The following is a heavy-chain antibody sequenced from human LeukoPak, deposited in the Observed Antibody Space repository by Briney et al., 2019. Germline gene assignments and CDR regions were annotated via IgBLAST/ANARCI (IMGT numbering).Heavy chain of an antibody. D-gene: IGHD3-3*02. Sequence: GGSLRLSCAVSGFTFSSYWMHWVRQAPGKGLVWVSRINSDGSSTNYADSVKGRFTISRDNAKNTLYLQMNSLRAEDTAVYYCARAARPSIPGLYYYYYYMDVWGKGTTVTVSS. CDR1: GFTFSSYW. V-gene: IGHV3-74*01. CDR3: ARAARPSIPGLYYYYYYMDV. CDR2: INSDGSST. J-gene: IGHJ6*03.